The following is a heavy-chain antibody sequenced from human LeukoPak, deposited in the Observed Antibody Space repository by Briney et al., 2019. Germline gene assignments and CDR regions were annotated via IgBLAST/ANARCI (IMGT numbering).Heavy chain of an antibody. CDR1: GGSFSGYY. CDR2: INHSGST. V-gene: IGHV4-34*01. Sequence: PSETLSLTCAVYGGSFSGYYWSWIRQPPGKGLEWIGEINHSGSTNYNPSLKSRVTISVDTSKNQFSLKLSSVTAADTAVYYCAREKPKYYDFWSGYPHPLDYWGQGTPVTVSS. CDR3: AREKPKYYDFWSGYPHPLDY. D-gene: IGHD3-3*01. J-gene: IGHJ4*02.